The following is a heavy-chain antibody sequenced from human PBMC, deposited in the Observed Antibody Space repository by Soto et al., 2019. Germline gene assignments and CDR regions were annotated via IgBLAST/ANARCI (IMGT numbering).Heavy chain of an antibody. V-gene: IGHV4-59*01. CDR2: IYYSGST. D-gene: IGHD6-19*01. CDR1: GGSISSYY. J-gene: IGHJ6*02. Sequence: SEPLSLTFTVSGGSISSYYWRWIRQPPGKGLEWIGYIYYSGSTNYNPSLKSRVTISVDTSKNQFSLKLSSVTAADTAVYDGARERGAVGYVYYGREVWGQGNTVT. CDR3: ARERGAVGYVYYGREV.